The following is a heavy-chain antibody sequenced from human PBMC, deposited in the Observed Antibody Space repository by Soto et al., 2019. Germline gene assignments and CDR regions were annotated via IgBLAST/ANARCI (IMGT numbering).Heavy chain of an antibody. D-gene: IGHD4-17*01. CDR3: AKVGGFDP. V-gene: IGHV3-23*01. CDR2: IGGDGEST. J-gene: IGHJ5*02. CDR1: GFTFSRYA. Sequence: PGGSLRLSCAASGFTFSRYAMSWVRQIPGKGLECVSAIGGDGESTHYADSVKGRFTISRDNSKNTLYLQLNSLRVEDTAVYYCAKVGGFDPWGQGTXVTVSS.